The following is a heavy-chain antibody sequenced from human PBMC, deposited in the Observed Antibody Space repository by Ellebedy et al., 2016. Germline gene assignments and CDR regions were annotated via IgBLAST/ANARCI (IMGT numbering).Heavy chain of an antibody. D-gene: IGHD5-12*01. CDR3: ARVVGIVATTIVGSYYYYYYMDV. CDR1: GGSFSGYY. V-gene: IGHV4-34*01. J-gene: IGHJ6*03. CDR2: INHSGST. Sequence: SETLSLTCAVYGGSFSGYYWSWIRQPPGKGLEWIGEINHSGSTNYNPSLKSRVTISVDTSKNQFSLKLSSVTAADTAVYYCARVVGIVATTIVGSYYYYYYMDVWGKGTTVTVSS.